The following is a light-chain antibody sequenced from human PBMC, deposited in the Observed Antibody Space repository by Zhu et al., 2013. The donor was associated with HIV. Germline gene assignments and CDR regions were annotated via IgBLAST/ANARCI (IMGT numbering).Light chain of an antibody. V-gene: IGKV1-5*01. CDR3: QQFNSDPLT. CDR1: QSINNW. Sequence: DIQMSQSPSTLSASVGDTITITCRASQSINNWVAWYQQKPGKAPKLLIYAASTLKYGVPSRFSGSGSGTEFTLTISSLQPDDFATYYCQQFNSDPLTFGPGTIVDIK. CDR2: AAS. J-gene: IGKJ3*01.